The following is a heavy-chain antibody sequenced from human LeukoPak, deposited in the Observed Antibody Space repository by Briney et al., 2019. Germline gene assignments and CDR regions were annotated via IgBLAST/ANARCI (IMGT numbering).Heavy chain of an antibody. CDR2: IYYSGST. D-gene: IGHD2-21*02. CDR1: GGSISSSSYY. CDR3: ARDSPPLAYCGGDCYIDY. Sequence: SETLSLTCTVSGGSISSSSYYWGWIRQPPGKGLEWIGSIYYSGSTYYNPSLKSRVTISVDTSKNQFSLKLSSVTAADTAVYYCARDSPPLAYCGGDCYIDYWGQGTLVTVSS. J-gene: IGHJ4*02. V-gene: IGHV4-39*07.